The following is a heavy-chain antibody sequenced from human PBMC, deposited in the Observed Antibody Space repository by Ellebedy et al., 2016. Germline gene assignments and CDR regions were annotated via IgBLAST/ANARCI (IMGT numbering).Heavy chain of an antibody. CDR2: ISAYNGNT. V-gene: IGHV1-18*01. Sequence: ASVKVSCKASGYTFTSYGISWVRQAPGQGLEWMGWISAYNGNTNYAQKLQGRVTMTTDTSTSTAYMELRSLRSEDTAVYYCARGHRYMVRGVISYYFDYWGQGTLVTVSS. CDR1: GYTFTSYG. CDR3: ARGHRYMVRGVISYYFDY. D-gene: IGHD3-10*01. J-gene: IGHJ4*02.